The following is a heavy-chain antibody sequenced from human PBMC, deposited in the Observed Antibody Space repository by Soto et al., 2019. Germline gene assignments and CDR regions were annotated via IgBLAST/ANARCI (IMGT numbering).Heavy chain of an antibody. Sequence: GGSLRLSXAASGFTFSSYAMSWVRQAPGKGLEWVSAISGSGGSTYYADSVKGRFTISRDNSKNTLYLQMNSLRAEDTAVYYCAKDLRWYRINWFDPWGQGTLVTVSS. D-gene: IGHD6-13*01. CDR2: ISGSGGST. J-gene: IGHJ5*02. CDR1: GFTFSSYA. V-gene: IGHV3-23*01. CDR3: AKDLRWYRINWFDP.